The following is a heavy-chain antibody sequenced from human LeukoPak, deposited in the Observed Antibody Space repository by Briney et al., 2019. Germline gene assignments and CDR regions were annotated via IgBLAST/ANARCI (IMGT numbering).Heavy chain of an antibody. Sequence: PSETLSLTCTVSGGSISSGSYYWSWIRQPAEKGLEWIRRIYTSGSTNYNPSLKSRVTISVDTSKNQFSLKLSSVTAADTAVYYCASSSTSYCDFWSGYYFDYWGQGTLVTVSS. CDR1: GGSISSGSYY. V-gene: IGHV4-61*02. J-gene: IGHJ4*02. CDR3: ASSSTSYCDFWSGYYFDY. CDR2: IYTSGST. D-gene: IGHD3-3*01.